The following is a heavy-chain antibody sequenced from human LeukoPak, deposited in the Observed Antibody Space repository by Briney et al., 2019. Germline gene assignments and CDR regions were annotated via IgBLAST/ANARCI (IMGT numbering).Heavy chain of an antibody. Sequence: KTGGSLRLSCAATGFTFSRYWMSWVRQAPGKGLEWVSSISSSSSYIYYADSVKGRFTISRDNAKNSLYLQMNSLRAEDTAVYYCAKEKQWLTRGAYYFDYWGQGTLVTVSS. CDR2: ISSSSSYI. CDR1: GFTFSRYW. CDR3: AKEKQWLTRGAYYFDY. D-gene: IGHD6-19*01. V-gene: IGHV3-21*01. J-gene: IGHJ4*02.